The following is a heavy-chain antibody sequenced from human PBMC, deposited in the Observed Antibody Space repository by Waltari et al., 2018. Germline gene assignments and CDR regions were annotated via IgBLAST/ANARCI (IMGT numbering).Heavy chain of an antibody. CDR3: ARAISGYCDY. J-gene: IGHJ4*02. D-gene: IGHD3-22*01. V-gene: IGHV4-31*03. CDR1: GGSISRGCYY. CDR2: IYYSGST. Sequence: QVHLQASVPGLLQPSPTLSLPCPVSGGSISRGCYYWSWIRQHPGKGLEWIGYIYYSGSTYYNPSLKSRVTISVDTSKNQFSLKLSSVTAADTAVYYCARAISGYCDYWGQGTLVTVSS.